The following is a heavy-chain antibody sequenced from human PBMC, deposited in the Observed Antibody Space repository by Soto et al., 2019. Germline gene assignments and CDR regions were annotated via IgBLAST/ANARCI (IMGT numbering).Heavy chain of an antibody. Sequence: QVQLVESGGGVVQPGRSLRLSCAASGFTFSSYAMHWVRQAPGKGLEWVAVISYDGSNKYYADSVKGRFTISRDNSKNTLYLQMNSLGAEDTAVYYCARDVAARGNLDYWGQGTLVTVSS. CDR2: ISYDGSNK. D-gene: IGHD6-25*01. J-gene: IGHJ4*02. CDR3: ARDVAARGNLDY. CDR1: GFTFSSYA. V-gene: IGHV3-30-3*01.